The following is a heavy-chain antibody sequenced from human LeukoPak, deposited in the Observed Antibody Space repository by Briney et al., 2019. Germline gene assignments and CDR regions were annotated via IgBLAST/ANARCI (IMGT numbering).Heavy chain of an antibody. D-gene: IGHD1-26*01. V-gene: IGHV3-48*04. Sequence: AGGSLRLSCAASGFTFNAYSMNWVRQAPGKGLEWLSYISSGSSTIYYVDSVKGRFTVSRDNAKETLYLQLDSLRGEDTAIYYCARDGGSLVALPGDHWGQGSLVTVSS. CDR1: GFTFNAYS. J-gene: IGHJ4*02. CDR3: ARDGGSLVALPGDH. CDR2: ISSGSSTI.